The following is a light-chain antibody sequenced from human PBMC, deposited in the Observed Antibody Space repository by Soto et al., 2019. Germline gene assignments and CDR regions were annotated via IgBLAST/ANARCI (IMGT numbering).Light chain of an antibody. J-gene: IGLJ3*02. Sequence: QAVVTQEPSFSVSPGGTVTLTCALSSGSVSASYYPSWYQQTPGQPPRTLIFSTHIRSSGVPDRFSGSILGNKAVLTVTGAQDDDECDSYCLLYVSSGVWVFGGGTKLTVL. CDR2: STH. CDR3: LLYVSSGVWV. CDR1: SGSVSASYY. V-gene: IGLV8-61*01.